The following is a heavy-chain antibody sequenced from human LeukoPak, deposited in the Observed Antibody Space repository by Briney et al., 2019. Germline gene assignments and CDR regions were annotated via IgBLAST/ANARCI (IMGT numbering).Heavy chain of an antibody. Sequence: GGSLRLSCAASGFTFSNAWMGWVRQAPGKGLEWLGRIKSKTDDGTTDYAAPVKGRFTISRDDSKNTLYLQMNSLKTEDTAVYYCTTVYYYDSSDYYYGDYWGQGTLVTVSS. CDR1: GFTFSNAW. CDR2: IKSKTDDGTT. CDR3: TTVYYYDSSDYYYGDY. V-gene: IGHV3-15*01. J-gene: IGHJ4*02. D-gene: IGHD3-22*01.